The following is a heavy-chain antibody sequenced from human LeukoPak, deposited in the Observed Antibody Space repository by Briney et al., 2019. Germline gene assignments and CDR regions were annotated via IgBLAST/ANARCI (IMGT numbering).Heavy chain of an antibody. V-gene: IGHV3-33*01. J-gene: IGHJ4*02. Sequence: PGRSLRLSCAASGFTFSSYGMHWVRQGPGKGLEWVGGIWYDGSNKYYADSVKGRFTISRDNSKNTLYLQINSLRTEDTAVYYCARDWGWRSPGLTYYSDYWGQGTLVTVSS. CDR2: IWYDGSNK. CDR1: GFTFSSYG. CDR3: ARDWGWRSPGLTYYSDY. D-gene: IGHD3-16*01.